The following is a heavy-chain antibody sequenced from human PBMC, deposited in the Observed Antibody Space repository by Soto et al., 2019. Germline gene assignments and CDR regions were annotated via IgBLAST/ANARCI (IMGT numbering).Heavy chain of an antibody. Sequence: VGSLRLSCAASGFTFSSYEMNWVRQAPGKGLEWVSYISSSGSTIYYADSVKGRFTISRDNAKNSLYLQMNSLRAEDTAVYYCARDFTSSGGVYWGQGTLVTVSS. CDR1: GFTFSSYE. CDR3: ARDFTSSGGVY. V-gene: IGHV3-48*03. D-gene: IGHD6-19*01. J-gene: IGHJ4*02. CDR2: ISSSGSTI.